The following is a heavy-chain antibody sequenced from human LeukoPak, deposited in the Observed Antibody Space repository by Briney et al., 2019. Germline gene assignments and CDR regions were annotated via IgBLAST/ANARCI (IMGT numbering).Heavy chain of an antibody. CDR1: GGSFSSYY. D-gene: IGHD6-13*01. CDR3: ARLRKQQLVRLNYFDY. J-gene: IGHJ4*02. CDR2: IYYSGST. Sequence: SETLSLTCTVSGGSFSSYYWSWIRQPPGKGLEWIGYIYYSGSTNYNPSLKSRVTISVDTSKNQFSLKLSSVTAADTAVYYCARLRKQQLVRLNYFDYWGQGTLVTVSS. V-gene: IGHV4-59*08.